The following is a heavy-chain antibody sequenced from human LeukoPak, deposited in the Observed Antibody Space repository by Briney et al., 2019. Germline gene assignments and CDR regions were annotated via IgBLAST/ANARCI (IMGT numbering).Heavy chain of an antibody. CDR3: ARNAYGERSSFDY. D-gene: IGHD4-17*01. CDR1: GFTFSSYS. V-gene: IGHV3-48*01. J-gene: IGHJ4*02. CDR2: ISSSSSTI. Sequence: GGSLRLSCAASGFTFSSYSMNWVRQAPGKGLEWVLYISSSSSTIYYADSVKARFTISRDNAKNSLYLQMNSLRAEDTAVYYCARNAYGERSSFDYWGQGTLVTVSA.